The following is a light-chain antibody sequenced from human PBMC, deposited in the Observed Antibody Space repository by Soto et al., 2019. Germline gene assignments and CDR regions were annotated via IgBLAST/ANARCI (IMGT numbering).Light chain of an antibody. V-gene: IGLV2-14*01. CDR1: SSDVGDYKF. CDR3: SSYTSSATRV. J-gene: IGLJ3*02. CDR2: DVS. Sequence: QSVLTQPASVSGSPGQSITISCTGTSSDVGDYKFVSWYQQHPGKAPKLMIYDVSNRPSGVSNRFSGSKSGNTASLTISGLQAEDEADYYCSSYTSSATRVFGGGTKLTV.